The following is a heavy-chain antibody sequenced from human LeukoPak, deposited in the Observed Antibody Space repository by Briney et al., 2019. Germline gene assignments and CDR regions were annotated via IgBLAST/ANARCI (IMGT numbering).Heavy chain of an antibody. CDR3: ARGLWFGELRPFHYYMDV. CDR2: IHYTGST. CDR1: GGSISSYY. D-gene: IGHD3-10*01. J-gene: IGHJ6*03. V-gene: IGHV4-59*01. Sequence: SETLSLTCTVSGGSISSYYWSWIRQSPGKGLECIGYIHYTGSTNYNPSLKSRVTISVETSKNQFSLKLKSVTAADTAVYYCARGLWFGELRPFHYYMDVWGKGTTVTISS.